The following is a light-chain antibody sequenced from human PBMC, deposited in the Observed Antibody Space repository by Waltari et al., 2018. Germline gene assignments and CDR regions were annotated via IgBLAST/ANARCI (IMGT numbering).Light chain of an antibody. J-gene: IGKJ4*01. Sequence: EIVLTQSPGTLSLSPGEGATLSCRTSQTIRTTYLAWYQQKPGQAPTLLIYGTFTRATGIPGRFTGRGAGTNFSLTISSLEPEDFATYYCQQYDISPLAFGGGTKVEIK. CDR1: QTIRTTY. CDR2: GTF. V-gene: IGKV3-20*01. CDR3: QQYDISPLA.